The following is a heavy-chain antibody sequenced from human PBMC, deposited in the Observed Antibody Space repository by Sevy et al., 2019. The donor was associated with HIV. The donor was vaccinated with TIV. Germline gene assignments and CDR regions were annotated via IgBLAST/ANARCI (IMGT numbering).Heavy chain of an antibody. J-gene: IGHJ4*02. D-gene: IGHD3-16*01. CDR3: AQGTIGGFDS. CDR1: GFTFSVYW. CDR2: IKGDGSDK. Sequence: GGSLRLSCAASGFTFSVYWMNWVRQAPGKGLEWVANIKGDGSDKHYVDSVEGRFTISRDNGKNLLYLQMNSLGVEDTAVYYCAQGTIGGFDSWGQGTLVTVSS. V-gene: IGHV3-7*01.